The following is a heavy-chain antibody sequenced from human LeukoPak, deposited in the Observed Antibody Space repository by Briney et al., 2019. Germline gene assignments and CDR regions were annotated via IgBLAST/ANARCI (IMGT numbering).Heavy chain of an antibody. J-gene: IGHJ4*02. CDR1: GFTFSSYG. D-gene: IGHD4-17*01. Sequence: PGGSLRLSCAASGFTFSSYGMHWVRQAPGKGLEWVAFIRYDGSNKYYADSVKGRFTISRDNSKNTLYLQMNSLRAEDTAVYYCAKDYGDYPYFDYWGQGTLVTVSS. CDR3: AKDYGDYPYFDY. V-gene: IGHV3-30*02. CDR2: IRYDGSNK.